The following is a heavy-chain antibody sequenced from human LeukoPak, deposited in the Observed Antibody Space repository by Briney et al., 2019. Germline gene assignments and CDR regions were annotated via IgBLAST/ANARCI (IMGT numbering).Heavy chain of an antibody. Sequence: SETLSLTCTVSGYSISSGYYWGWIRQPPGKGLEWIGSIYHCGSTYYNPSLKSRVTVSVDTSKNQFSLKLSSVTAADTAVYYCTRDSSINWGFFDYWGQGTLVTVSS. J-gene: IGHJ4*02. CDR1: GYSISSGYY. D-gene: IGHD7-27*01. CDR2: IYHCGST. CDR3: TRDSSINWGFFDY. V-gene: IGHV4-38-2*02.